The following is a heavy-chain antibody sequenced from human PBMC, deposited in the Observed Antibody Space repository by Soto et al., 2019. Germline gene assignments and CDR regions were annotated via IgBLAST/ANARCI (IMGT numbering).Heavy chain of an antibody. Sequence: GASVKVSCKASGGTFSSYAISWVRQAPGQGLEWIGGIIPIFGTANYAQKFQGRVTISADESTSTAYMELSSLRSEDTAVYYCARVKSYYDSSGYYDYYYGMDVWGQGTTVTVSS. CDR3: ARVKSYYDSSGYYDYYYGMDV. V-gene: IGHV1-69*13. CDR1: GGTFSSYA. CDR2: IIPIFGTA. J-gene: IGHJ6*02. D-gene: IGHD3-22*01.